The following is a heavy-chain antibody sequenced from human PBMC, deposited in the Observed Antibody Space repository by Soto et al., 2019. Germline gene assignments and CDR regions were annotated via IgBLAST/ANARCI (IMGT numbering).Heavy chain of an antibody. D-gene: IGHD2-2*01. J-gene: IGHJ4*02. V-gene: IGHV3-30-3*01. CDR3: ASNLVVPAAQSFDY. Sequence: QVQLVESGGGVVQPGRSLRLSCAASGFTFSSYAMHWVRQAPGKGLEWVAVISYDGSNKYYADSVKGRFTISRDNSKNTLYLQMNSLRAEDTAVYYCASNLVVPAAQSFDYWGQGTLVTVSS. CDR1: GFTFSSYA. CDR2: ISYDGSNK.